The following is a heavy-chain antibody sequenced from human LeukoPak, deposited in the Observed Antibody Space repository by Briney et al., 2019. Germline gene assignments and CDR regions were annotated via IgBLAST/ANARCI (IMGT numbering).Heavy chain of an antibody. V-gene: IGHV3-13*01. CDR1: GFTFRSCD. D-gene: IGHD6-13*01. CDR2: ISTTGDT. J-gene: IGHJ4*02. Sequence: PGGSLRLSCAASGFTFRSCDMHWVRQATGTGLEWVSAISTTGDTYYPDSVKGRFTISRESAKNSLYLQMTAPRAGDTAVYYCARGGRGSSWFDNWGQGTLVTVSS. CDR3: ARGGRGSSWFDN.